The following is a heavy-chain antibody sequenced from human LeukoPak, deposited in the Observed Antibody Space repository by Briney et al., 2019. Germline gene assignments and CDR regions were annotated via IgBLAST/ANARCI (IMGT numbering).Heavy chain of an antibody. Sequence: PSQTLSLTCTVSGGSISSGGYYWRWIRQHPGKGLEWIGYIYYSGSTYYNPSLKSRVTISVDTSKNQFSLKLSSVTAADTAVYYCARFEWLQPIDYWGQGTLVTVSS. CDR3: ARFEWLQPIDY. V-gene: IGHV4-31*03. CDR2: IYYSGST. CDR1: GGSISSGGYY. D-gene: IGHD5-24*01. J-gene: IGHJ4*02.